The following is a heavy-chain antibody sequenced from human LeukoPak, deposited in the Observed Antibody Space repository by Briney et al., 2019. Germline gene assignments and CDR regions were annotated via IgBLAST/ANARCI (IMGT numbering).Heavy chain of an antibody. CDR3: VKGSGG. J-gene: IGHJ4*02. CDR1: GYSFTSNY. CDR2: IYPRDGST. Sequence: GASVKVSCKASGYSFTSNYIHWVRQAPGQGLEWMGMIYPRDGSTSYAQKFQGRFTISRDNSKNTLYLQMSSLRAEDTAVYYCVKGSGGRGQGTLVTVSS. V-gene: IGHV1-46*01. D-gene: IGHD3-10*01.